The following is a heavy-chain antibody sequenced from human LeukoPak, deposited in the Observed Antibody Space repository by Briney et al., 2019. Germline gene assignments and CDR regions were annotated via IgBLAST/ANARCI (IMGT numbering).Heavy chain of an antibody. CDR2: ISYDGSNK. V-gene: IGHV3-30-3*01. Sequence: GRSQRLSCAASGFTFSSYAMHWVRQAPGKGLEWVAVISYDGSNKYYADSVKGRFTISRDNSKNTLYLQMNSLRAEDTAVYYCARDRDSRGYYYPYWGQGTLVTVSS. CDR1: GFTFSSYA. CDR3: ARDRDSRGYYYPY. J-gene: IGHJ4*02. D-gene: IGHD3-22*01.